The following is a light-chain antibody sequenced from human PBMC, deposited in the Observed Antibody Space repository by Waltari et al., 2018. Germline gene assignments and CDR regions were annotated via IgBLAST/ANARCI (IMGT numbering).Light chain of an antibody. CDR3: QQYNNWPPWT. CDR1: QSVSSN. V-gene: IGKV3-15*01. J-gene: IGKJ1*01. CDR2: GAP. Sequence: EIVMTQSPATLSVSPGERATLSCRASQSVSSNLAWYQQKPGQAHRRLIYGAPTRATGIPARFSGSVSGTEFTLTISSLQSEDFAVYYCQQYNNWPPWTFGQGTKVEIK.